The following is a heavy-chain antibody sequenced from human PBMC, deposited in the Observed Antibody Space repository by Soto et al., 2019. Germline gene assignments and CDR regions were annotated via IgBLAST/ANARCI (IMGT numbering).Heavy chain of an antibody. CDR1: GYTFTGYY. J-gene: IGHJ5*02. V-gene: IGHV1-2*04. D-gene: IGHD5-12*01. CDR3: ARYYSGCVLGNWFDP. CDR2: INPNSGGT. Sequence: ASVKVSCKASGYTFTGYYMHWVRQAPGQGLEWMGWINPNSGGTNYAQKFQGWVTMTRDTSISTAYMELSRLRSDDTAVYYCARYYSGCVLGNWFDPWGQVTLATAPQ.